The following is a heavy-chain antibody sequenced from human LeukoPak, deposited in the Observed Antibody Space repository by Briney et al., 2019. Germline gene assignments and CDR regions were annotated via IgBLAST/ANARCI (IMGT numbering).Heavy chain of an antibody. CDR1: GFTVSSDY. D-gene: IGHD3-22*01. V-gene: IGHV3-66*02. Sequence: GGSLRLSCAASGFTVSSDYMSWVRQAPGKGLEWVSVIYSGGSTYYADSVKGRFTISRDNSKNTLYLQMNSLRAEDTAVYYCASYDSSGLNWLDPWGQGTLVTVSS. CDR3: ASYDSSGLNWLDP. J-gene: IGHJ5*02. CDR2: IYSGGST.